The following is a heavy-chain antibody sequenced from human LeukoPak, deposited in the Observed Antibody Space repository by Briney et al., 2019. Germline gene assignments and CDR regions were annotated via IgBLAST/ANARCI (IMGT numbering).Heavy chain of an antibody. J-gene: IGHJ5*02. V-gene: IGHV3-7*01. CDR2: IKQDGSEK. D-gene: IGHD3-22*01. CDR3: ARDKSLFSSGYFWFDP. Sequence: QPERSLRLSCEASGFNFHNFAMHWVRQAPGKGLEWVANIKQDGSEKYYVDSVKGRFTISRDNAKNSLYLQMNSLRAEDTAVYYCARDKSLFSSGYFWFDPWGQGTLVTVSS. CDR1: GFNFHNFA.